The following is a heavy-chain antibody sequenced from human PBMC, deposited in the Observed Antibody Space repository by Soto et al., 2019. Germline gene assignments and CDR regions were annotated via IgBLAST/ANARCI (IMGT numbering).Heavy chain of an antibody. J-gene: IGHJ4*02. CDR2: IRYDGSNI. V-gene: IGHV3-33*01. CDR3: ERDGVGHTTFFGYFDY. Sequence: QVQLVESGGGVVQPGRSLRPSCAASGFAFSGLGMHWVRQAPGKGLEWVAVIRYDGSNIYYADAVKGRFTISRDNSKDTLYLQMNSLRADDTAVYYCERDGVGHTTFFGYFDYWGQGTLVTVSS. CDR1: GFAFSGLG. D-gene: IGHD1-26*01.